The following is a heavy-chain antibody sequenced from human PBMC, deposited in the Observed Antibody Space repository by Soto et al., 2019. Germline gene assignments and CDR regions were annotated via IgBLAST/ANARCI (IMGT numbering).Heavy chain of an antibody. D-gene: IGHD3-10*01. J-gene: IGHJ6*02. Sequence: HPGGSLRLSCTTSGFTFSSYAMSWVRRPPGKGLGWVSVISGSGDRTYYAASVEGRFTISRDNSKNTVHLQMNSLRAEDTAVYYCVKNRGSGRPYYYDMDVWGQGTTVTVSS. CDR3: VKNRGSGRPYYYDMDV. CDR2: ISGSGDRT. CDR1: GFTFSSYA. V-gene: IGHV3-23*01.